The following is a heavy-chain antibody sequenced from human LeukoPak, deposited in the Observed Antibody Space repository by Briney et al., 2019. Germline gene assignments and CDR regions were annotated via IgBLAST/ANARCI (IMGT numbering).Heavy chain of an antibody. J-gene: IGHJ5*02. CDR3: ARGEYNYGRDWFDP. D-gene: IGHD5-18*01. V-gene: IGHV1-18*01. CDR2: ISAYNGNT. CDR1: GYTFTSYG. Sequence: GASVKVSCKASGYTFTSYGISWVRQAPGQGLEWMGWISAYNGNTNYAQKLQGRVTMTRNTSISTAYMELSSLRSDDTAVYYCARGEYNYGRDWFDPWGQGTLVTVSS.